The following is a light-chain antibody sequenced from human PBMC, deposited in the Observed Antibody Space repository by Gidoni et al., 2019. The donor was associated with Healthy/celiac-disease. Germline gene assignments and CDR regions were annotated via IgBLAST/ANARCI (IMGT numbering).Light chain of an antibody. Sequence: DIQMTQSPSSLSASVGDRVTITRRASQSIRSYLNWYQQKPGKAPKLLIYAASSLQSGVPSRFSGSGSGTDFTLTISSLQPEDFTTYYCQQSYSTPPYTFXQXTKLEIK. CDR3: QQSYSTPPYT. CDR1: QSIRSY. CDR2: AAS. J-gene: IGKJ2*01. V-gene: IGKV1-39*01.